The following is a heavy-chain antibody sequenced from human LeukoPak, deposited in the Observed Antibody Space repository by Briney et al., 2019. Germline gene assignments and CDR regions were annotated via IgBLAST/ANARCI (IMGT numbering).Heavy chain of an antibody. CDR1: GDSISSSNW. J-gene: IGHJ4*02. V-gene: IGHV4-4*02. CDR2: IYQNGRT. CDR3: ARVRDGSGSYCDY. D-gene: IGHD3-10*01. Sequence: PSGTLSLTCAVSGDSISSSNWWSWVRQPPGKGLKWIGDIYQNGRTNYNPSLKSRVTISIGKSRNQFSLKLTSVTAADTAVYYCARVRDGSGSYCDYWGQGILVAVSS.